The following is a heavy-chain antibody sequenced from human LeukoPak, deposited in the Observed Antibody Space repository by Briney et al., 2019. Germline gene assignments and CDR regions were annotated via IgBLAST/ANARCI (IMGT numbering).Heavy chain of an antibody. CDR2: INHSVST. CDR1: GGSFSGYY. V-gene: IGHV4-34*01. J-gene: IGHJ6*02. D-gene: IGHD2-2*01. CDR3: ARARPNCSSTSCKYYYYYYGMDV. Sequence: SPSETLSLTCAVYGGSFSGYYWSWIRQPPGKGLEWGGEINHSVSTNYNPSLKSRVTISVDTSKNQFSLKLSSVTAADTAVYYCARARPNCSSTSCKYYYYYYGMDVWGQGTTVTVSS.